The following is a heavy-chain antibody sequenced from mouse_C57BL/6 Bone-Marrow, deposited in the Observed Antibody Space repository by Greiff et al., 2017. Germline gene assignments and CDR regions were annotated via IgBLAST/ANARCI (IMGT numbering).Heavy chain of an antibody. J-gene: IGHJ4*01. V-gene: IGHV1-22*01. CDR3: ASDDFTVFYYAMDY. D-gene: IGHD2-4*01. CDR2: INPNNGGT. Sequence: VQLQQSGPELVKPGASVTMSCKASGYTFTDYTMHWVKQSHGKSLEWIGYINPNNGGTSYNQKFKGKATLTVNKSSSTAYMELRSLTSEDSAVYYCASDDFTVFYYAMDYWGQGTSVTVSS. CDR1: GYTFTDYT.